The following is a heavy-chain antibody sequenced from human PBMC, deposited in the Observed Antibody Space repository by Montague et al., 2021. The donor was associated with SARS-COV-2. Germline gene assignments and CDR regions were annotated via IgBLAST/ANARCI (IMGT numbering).Heavy chain of an antibody. Sequence: SETLSLTCAVSGGSFSSYYWSWIRQSPGKGLEWIGEIDYSGTTKYNPSLKSRVTISVDTSKNQFSLDMTSVTAADTAVYYCARGLGVLGVTAGFDCWGQGTLVTVSS. D-gene: IGHD2-8*02. J-gene: IGHJ4*02. CDR2: IDYSGTT. V-gene: IGHV4-34*01. CDR1: GGSFSSYY. CDR3: ARGLGVLGVTAGFDC.